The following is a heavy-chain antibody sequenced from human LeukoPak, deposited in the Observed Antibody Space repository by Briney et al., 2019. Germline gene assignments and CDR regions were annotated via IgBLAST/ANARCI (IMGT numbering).Heavy chain of an antibody. CDR1: GFTFSSYW. Sequence: GGSLILSCAASGFTFSSYWMSWVRQAPGKGLEWVANIKQDGSEKYYVDSVKGRFTISRDNAKNSLYLQMNSLRAEDTAVYCCARDRIAWGSGGLDWFDPWGQGTLVTVSS. V-gene: IGHV3-7*01. J-gene: IGHJ5*02. CDR2: IKQDGSEK. D-gene: IGHD3-10*01. CDR3: ARDRIAWGSGGLDWFDP.